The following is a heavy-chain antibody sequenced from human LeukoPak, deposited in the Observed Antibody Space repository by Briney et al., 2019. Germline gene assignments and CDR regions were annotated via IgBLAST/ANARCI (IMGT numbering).Heavy chain of an antibody. V-gene: IGHV7-4-1*01. J-gene: IGHJ4*02. CDR1: GYTFTRNT. D-gene: IGHD3-22*01. CDR2: VNTNTGNP. Sequence: ASVKFSCKAFGYTFTRNTIHWLRQAAGQGLEWMGWVNTNTGNPTYAQGFTGRFVFSSDTSVSTAYLQIGSLKAEDTAVYYCVTNFDSSGYFGYWGQGTLVTVSS. CDR3: VTNFDSSGYFGY.